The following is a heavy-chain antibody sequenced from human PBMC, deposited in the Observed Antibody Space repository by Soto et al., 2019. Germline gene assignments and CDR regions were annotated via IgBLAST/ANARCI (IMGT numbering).Heavy chain of an antibody. V-gene: IGHV3-53*01. Sequence: EVQLVESGGGLIQPGGSLRLSCAASGFTVGTHFLTWVRQAPGKGLEWASVVYSSGSAYYADSVKGRFTISRDNSKNTLYLQMNSLRAEDTAVYYCARGFKWLDYWGQGTLVTVSS. D-gene: IGHD5-12*01. CDR1: GFTVGTHF. CDR2: VYSSGSA. CDR3: ARGFKWLDY. J-gene: IGHJ4*02.